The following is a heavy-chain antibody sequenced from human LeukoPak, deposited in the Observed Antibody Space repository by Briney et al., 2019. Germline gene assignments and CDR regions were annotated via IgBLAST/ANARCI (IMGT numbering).Heavy chain of an antibody. D-gene: IGHD6-19*01. CDR3: ARENKWLADSWFDP. V-gene: IGHV3-30*02. J-gene: IGHJ5*02. Sequence: GGSLRLSCAASGFTFSSYGMHWVRQAPGKGLEWVAFIRYDGSNKYYADSVKGRFTISRDNSKNMLSLQMNSLRAEDTAVYYCARENKWLADSWFDPWGQGTLVTVSS. CDR1: GFTFSSYG. CDR2: IRYDGSNK.